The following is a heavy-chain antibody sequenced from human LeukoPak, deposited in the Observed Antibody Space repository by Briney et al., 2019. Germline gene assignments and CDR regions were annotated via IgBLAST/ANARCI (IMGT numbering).Heavy chain of an antibody. CDR2: IYYSGST. V-gene: IGHV4-59*08. D-gene: IGHD5-24*01. Sequence: SETPALTCTGSGGSLSSHHWSWIPQPPRKRLEWIGYIYYSGSTNYNPSLKSRVTISIDRSKNQLSLKLSSVTAADTAVYYCARHDNDEGTDYWGQGTLVTVSS. CDR1: GGSLSSHH. J-gene: IGHJ4*02. CDR3: ARHDNDEGTDY.